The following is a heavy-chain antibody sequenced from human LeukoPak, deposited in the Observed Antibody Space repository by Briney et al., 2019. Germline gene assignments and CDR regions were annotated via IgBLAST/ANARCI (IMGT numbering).Heavy chain of an antibody. D-gene: IGHD1-26*01. CDR2: IIPIFGTA. V-gene: IGHV1-69*13. J-gene: IGHJ4*02. CDR3: ASSGAPRRFDY. CDR1: GGTFSSYA. Sequence: AAVKVSCKASGGTFSSYAISWVGPAAGQGLEWMGGIIPIFGTANYAQKFQGRVTITAEESTSTAYMELSSLRSDDTAVYYCASSGAPRRFDYWGQGTLVTVSS.